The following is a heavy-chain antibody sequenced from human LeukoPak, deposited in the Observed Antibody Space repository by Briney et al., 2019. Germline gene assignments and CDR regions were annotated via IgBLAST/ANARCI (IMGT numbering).Heavy chain of an antibody. CDR2: VSGRSSTI. CDR1: GFIFSSYG. V-gene: IGHV3-48*01. D-gene: IGHD1-1*01. J-gene: IGHJ4*02. Sequence: PGGSLRLSCEASGFIFSSYGVNWVRQAPGKGLEWLSYVSGRSSTIYYADSVKGRFTISRDNSKNTLYLQMNSLRAEDTAVYYCAKDHGRPHDHWGQGTLVTVSS. CDR3: AKDHGRPHDH.